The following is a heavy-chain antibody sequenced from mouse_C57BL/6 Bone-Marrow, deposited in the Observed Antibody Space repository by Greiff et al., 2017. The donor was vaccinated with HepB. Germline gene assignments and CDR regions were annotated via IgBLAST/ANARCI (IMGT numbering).Heavy chain of an antibody. D-gene: IGHD2-2*01. CDR3: ASYGYDGAGYFDY. J-gene: IGHJ2*01. CDR1: GYSITSGYY. Sequence: EVKLQESGPGLVKPSQSLSLTCSVTGYSITSGYYWNWIRQFPGNKLEWMGYISYDGSNNYNPSLKNRISITRDTSKNQFFLKLNAVTTEDTATYYCASYGYDGAGYFDYWGQGTTLTVSS. CDR2: ISYDGSN. V-gene: IGHV3-6*01.